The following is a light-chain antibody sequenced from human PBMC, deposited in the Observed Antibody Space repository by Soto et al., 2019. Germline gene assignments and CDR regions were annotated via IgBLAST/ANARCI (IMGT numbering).Light chain of an antibody. CDR2: GAS. CDR1: QSVSSSY. V-gene: IGKV3-20*01. J-gene: IGKJ1*01. Sequence: EIVLTPSPGSLSLSPGERATLSCRASQSVSSSYLAWYQQKPGQAPRLLIYGASSRATGIPDRFSGSGSGTDFTLTISRLEPEDFAVYYCQQYGSSPQKFGQGTKV. CDR3: QQYGSSPQK.